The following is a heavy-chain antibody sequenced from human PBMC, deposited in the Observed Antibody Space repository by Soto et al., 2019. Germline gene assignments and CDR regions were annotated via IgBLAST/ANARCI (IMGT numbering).Heavy chain of an antibody. CDR1: GYTFTSYG. V-gene: IGHV1-18*01. J-gene: IGHJ6*02. CDR3: AREGYCSSTSCYADYYYGMDV. D-gene: IGHD2-2*01. CDR2: ISAYNGNT. Sequence: QVQLVQSGAEVKKPGASVKVSCKASGYTFTSYGISWVRQAPGQGLEWMGWISAYNGNTNYAQKLQGRVTMTTDTYTSTAYMELRSLRSDDTAVYYCAREGYCSSTSCYADYYYGMDVWGQGTTVTVSS.